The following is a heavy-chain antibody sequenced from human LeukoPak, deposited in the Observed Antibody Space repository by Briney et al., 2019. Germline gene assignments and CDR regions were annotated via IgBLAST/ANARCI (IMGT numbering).Heavy chain of an antibody. V-gene: IGHV4-31*03. J-gene: IGHJ5*02. CDR3: ARGRKQLAPLNWFDP. CDR1: GGSISSGGYY. CDR2: IYYSGST. Sequence: SQTLSLTCTVSGGSISSGGYYWSWIRQHPGKGLERIGYIYYSGSTYYNPPLKSRVTISVDTSKNQFSLKLSSVTAADTAVSYCARGRKQLAPLNWFDPWGEGTLVTVSS. D-gene: IGHD6-13*01.